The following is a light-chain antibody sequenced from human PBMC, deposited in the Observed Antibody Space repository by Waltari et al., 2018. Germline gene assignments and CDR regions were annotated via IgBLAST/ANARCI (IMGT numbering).Light chain of an antibody. CDR1: QYIRTY. CDR2: AKS. J-gene: IGKJ1*01. Sequence: DFQMTQSPSSLSASVGDRVTITCRSSQYIRTYLNWYQQKPGKGPKLLIYAKSTVQSGVPSRFSCRGSGTDFTFTISSRQLEDFATYYCQQSYDTPRTFGQGTKVEVK. V-gene: IGKV1-39*01. CDR3: QQSYDTPRT.